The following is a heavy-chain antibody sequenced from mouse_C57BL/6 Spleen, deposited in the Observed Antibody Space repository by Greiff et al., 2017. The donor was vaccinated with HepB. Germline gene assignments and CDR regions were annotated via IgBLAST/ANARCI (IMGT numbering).Heavy chain of an antibody. J-gene: IGHJ1*03. CDR2: INPNNGGT. CDR3: ARGEVYYGSSYWYFDV. Sequence: EVQLQQSGPELVKPGASVKIPCKASGYTFTDYNMDWVKQSHGKSLEWIGDINPNNGGTIYNQKFKGKATLTVDKSSSTAYMELRSLTSEDTAVYYCARGEVYYGSSYWYFDVWGTGTTVTVSS. V-gene: IGHV1-18*01. D-gene: IGHD1-1*01. CDR1: GYTFTDYN.